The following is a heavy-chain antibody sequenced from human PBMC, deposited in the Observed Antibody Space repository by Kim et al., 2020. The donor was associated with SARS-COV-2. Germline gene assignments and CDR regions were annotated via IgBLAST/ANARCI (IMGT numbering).Heavy chain of an antibody. Sequence: GGSLRLSCAASGFTFSNAWMSWVRQAPGKGLEWVGRIKSKTDGGTTDYAAPVKGRFTISRDDSKNTLYLQMNSLKTEDTAVYYCTTDLLGFSYYYYGMDVWGQGPTATVPS. CDR2: IKSKTDGGTT. J-gene: IGHJ6*02. CDR3: TTDLLGFSYYYYGMDV. CDR1: GFTFSNAW. V-gene: IGHV3-15*01. D-gene: IGHD7-27*01.